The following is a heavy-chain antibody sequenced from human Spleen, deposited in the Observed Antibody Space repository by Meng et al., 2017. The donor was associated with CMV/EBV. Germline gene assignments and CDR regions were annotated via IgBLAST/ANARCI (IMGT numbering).Heavy chain of an antibody. J-gene: IGHJ3*02. Sequence: SETLSLTCTVSGVSISHYYWSWIRQPPGKGLEWIGYIYYSGSTNYNPSLRSRVTISVDTSKNQFSLRMNSVTAADTALYFCARDSGTYSSDAFDIWGQGTMVTVSS. D-gene: IGHD1-26*01. V-gene: IGHV4-59*12. CDR3: ARDSGTYSSDAFDI. CDR2: IYYSGST. CDR1: GVSISHYY.